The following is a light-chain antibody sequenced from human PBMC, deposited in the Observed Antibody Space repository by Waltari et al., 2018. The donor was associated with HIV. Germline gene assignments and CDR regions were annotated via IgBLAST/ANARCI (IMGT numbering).Light chain of an antibody. J-gene: IGLJ3*02. V-gene: IGLV1-51*01. CDR2: DNN. CDR3: GTWDSSLSAGV. CDR1: SSNIGHTY. Sequence: QSVLTQPPSVSAAPDQKVTISCSGSSSNIGHTYVSWYKQLPGTAPKPLIYDNNKRPSGIPDRFSGSKSGTSATLGITGLQTGDEADYYCGTWDSSLSAGVFGGGTKLTVL.